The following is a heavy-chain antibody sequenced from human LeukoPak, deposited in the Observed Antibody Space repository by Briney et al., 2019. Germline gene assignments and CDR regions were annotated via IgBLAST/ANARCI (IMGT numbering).Heavy chain of an antibody. D-gene: IGHD3-22*01. CDR1: GYTFTGYY. V-gene: IGHV1-2*02. CDR2: INPNSGGT. Sequence: ASVKVSCKASGYTFTGYYMHWVRQATGQGLEWMGWINPNSGGTNYAQKFQGRVTMTRDTSISTAYMELSRLRSDDTAVYYCARDVSPYYDSSGYYDYWGQGTLVTISS. J-gene: IGHJ4*02. CDR3: ARDVSPYYDSSGYYDY.